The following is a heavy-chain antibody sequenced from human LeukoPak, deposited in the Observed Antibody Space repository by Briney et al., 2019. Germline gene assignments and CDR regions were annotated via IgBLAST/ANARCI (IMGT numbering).Heavy chain of an antibody. CDR2: INHSGST. CDR1: GGSFSGYY. V-gene: IGHV4-34*01. CDR3: ARRARRRWFDP. J-gene: IGHJ5*02. Sequence: SETLSLTCAVYGGSFSGYYWSRIRQPPGKGLGWIGEINHSGSTNYNPSLKSRVTISVDTSKNQFSLKLSSVTAADTAVYYCARRARRRWFDPWGQGTLVTVSS.